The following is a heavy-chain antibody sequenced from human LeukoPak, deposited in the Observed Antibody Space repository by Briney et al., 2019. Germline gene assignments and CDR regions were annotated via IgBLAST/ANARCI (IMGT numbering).Heavy chain of an antibody. CDR3: VRGFIVVVSAASYDLDY. D-gene: IGHD2-21*02. Sequence: ASVKVSCKASGYTFTSYYMHWVRQAPGQGLEWMGIINPSGGSTSYAQKFQGRVTMTRDTSTSTVYMELSSLRSEDTAVYYCVRGFIVVVSAASYDLDYWGQGTLVTVGS. V-gene: IGHV1-46*01. CDR1: GYTFTSYY. J-gene: IGHJ4*02. CDR2: INPSGGST.